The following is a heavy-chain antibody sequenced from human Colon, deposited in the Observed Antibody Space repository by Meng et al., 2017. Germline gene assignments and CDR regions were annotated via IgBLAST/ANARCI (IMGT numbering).Heavy chain of an antibody. D-gene: IGHD6-13*01. CDR1: GYTFDSSG. J-gene: IGHJ5*02. CDR3: ARTPFGGAAGTIGYWFDP. CDR2: VSGYNGVT. V-gene: IGHV1-18*01. Sequence: ASVKVSCKASGYTFDSSGLRWVRQAPGQGLEWMGWVSGYNGVTNYAQKFQGRVTMTADTSTSTAYVELMSLRSDDTAVYYCARTPFGGAAGTIGYWFDPWGQGNQVNVSS.